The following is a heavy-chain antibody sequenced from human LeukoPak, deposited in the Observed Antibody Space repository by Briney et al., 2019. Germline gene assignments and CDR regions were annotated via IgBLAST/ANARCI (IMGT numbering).Heavy chain of an antibody. D-gene: IGHD4/OR15-4a*01. CDR3: ARGANWDDAFDI. V-gene: IGHV1-69*13. Sequence: SVKVSCKASGGTFSSYAISWVRQAPGQGLEWMGGNIPIFGTANYAQKFQGRVTITADESTSTAYMELSSLRSEDTAVYYCARGANWDDAFDIWGQGTMVTVSS. CDR1: GGTFSSYA. J-gene: IGHJ3*02. CDR2: NIPIFGTA.